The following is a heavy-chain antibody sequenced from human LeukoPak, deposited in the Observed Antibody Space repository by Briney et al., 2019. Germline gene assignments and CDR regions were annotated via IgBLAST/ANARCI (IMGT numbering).Heavy chain of an antibody. Sequence: GGSLRLSCAASGFTFSSYALNWVRQAPGKGLEWVSAISGSGGSTYYADSVKGRFTISRDNSKNTLYLQMNSLRAEDTAVYYCAKDRDDYVWGSYRLDYWGQGTLVTVSS. CDR2: ISGSGGST. CDR1: GFTFSSYA. CDR3: AKDRDDYVWGSYRLDY. J-gene: IGHJ4*02. V-gene: IGHV3-23*01. D-gene: IGHD3-16*02.